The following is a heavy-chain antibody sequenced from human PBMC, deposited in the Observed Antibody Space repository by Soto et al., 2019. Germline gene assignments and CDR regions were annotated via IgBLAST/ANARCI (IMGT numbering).Heavy chain of an antibody. V-gene: IGHV1-46*01. CDR3: ARTYDSSGYSHAFDI. CDR2: INPSGGST. J-gene: IGHJ3*02. D-gene: IGHD3-22*01. Sequence: AAVKVSCKASGYTFTRYYMHWVRQAPGQGLEWMGIINPSGGSTSYAQKFQGRVTMTRDTSTSTVYMELSSLRSEDTAVYYCARTYDSSGYSHAFDIWGQGTMVTVSS. CDR1: GYTFTRYY.